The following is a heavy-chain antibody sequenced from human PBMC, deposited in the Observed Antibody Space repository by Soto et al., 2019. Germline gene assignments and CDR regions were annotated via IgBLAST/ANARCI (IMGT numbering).Heavy chain of an antibody. CDR1: GYTFTSYG. CDR2: INAYNGNT. V-gene: IGHV1-18*01. CDR3: ARDVVYGQIDY. J-gene: IGHJ4*02. D-gene: IGHD4-17*01. Sequence: QGQLVQSGAEVKKPGASVKVSCKASGYTFTSYGISWVRQAPGQGLEWRGWINAYNGNTNYAQKLQGRVTMTTETSTSTAYMALVSLRSGDTAGYYGARDVVYGQIDYWGQGTLVTVSS.